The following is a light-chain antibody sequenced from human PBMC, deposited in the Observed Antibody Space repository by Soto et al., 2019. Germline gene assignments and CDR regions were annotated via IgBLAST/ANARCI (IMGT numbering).Light chain of an antibody. CDR3: HQYNNWTWT. CDR1: QTVSRRY. V-gene: IGKV3-15*01. J-gene: IGKJ1*01. CDR2: QTS. Sequence: IVLTQSPGTLSLSPGERATLACRASQTVSRRYLAWYQHRHGQAPRLLIYQTSIRAAGIPVRLSGSGYETELTITIRSLQHEDFALYYCHQYNNWTWTFGQGTKVDIK.